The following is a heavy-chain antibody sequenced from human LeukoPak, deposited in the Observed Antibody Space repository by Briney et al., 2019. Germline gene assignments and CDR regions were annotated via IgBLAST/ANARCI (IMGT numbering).Heavy chain of an antibody. CDR2: MNPNSGNT. Sequence: ASEKVSCKASGYTSKNYDINWVRQATGQGLEWMGWMNPNSGNTGFAQKFQDRVSMTRDTSINTAYMELTSLRSGDTAVYYCARATPGGLHGYSFDYWGQGTVVTVYS. CDR3: ARATPGGLHGYSFDY. J-gene: IGHJ4*02. V-gene: IGHV1-8*02. D-gene: IGHD5-24*01. CDR1: GYTSKNYD.